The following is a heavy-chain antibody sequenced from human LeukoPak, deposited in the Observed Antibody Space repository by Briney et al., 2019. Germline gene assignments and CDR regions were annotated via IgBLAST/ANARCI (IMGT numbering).Heavy chain of an antibody. D-gene: IGHD5-24*01. CDR1: GFTFSSYG. Sequence: HSGGSLRLSCAASGFTFSSYGMHWVRQAPGKGLEWVAVIWYDGSNKYYADSVKGRFTISRDNSKNTLYLQMNSLRAEDTAVYYCARGYTQRDGYNVVYFDYWGQGTLVTVSS. J-gene: IGHJ4*02. CDR3: ARGYTQRDGYNVVYFDY. CDR2: IWYDGSNK. V-gene: IGHV3-33*01.